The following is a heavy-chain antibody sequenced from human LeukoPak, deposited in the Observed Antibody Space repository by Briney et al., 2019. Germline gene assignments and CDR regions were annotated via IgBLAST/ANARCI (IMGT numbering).Heavy chain of an antibody. V-gene: IGHV4-30-4*01. CDR1: GGSISSGDYY. Sequence: SETLSLTCTVSGGSISSGDYYWSWIRQPPGKGLEWIGYIYYSGSTYYNPSLKSRVTISVDTSKNQFSLNLSSVTAADTAVYYCARDHYYDSGSKLDVWGQGTTVTVSS. CDR3: ARDHYYDSGSKLDV. D-gene: IGHD3-10*01. CDR2: IYYSGST. J-gene: IGHJ6*02.